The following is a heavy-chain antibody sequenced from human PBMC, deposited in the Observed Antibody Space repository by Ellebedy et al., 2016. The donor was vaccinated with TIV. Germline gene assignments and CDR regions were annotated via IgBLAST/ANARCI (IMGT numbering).Heavy chain of an antibody. V-gene: IGHV3-30*18. CDR1: GFTFSSYD. CDR2: ISYDGNNE. J-gene: IGHJ2*01. D-gene: IGHD4-17*01. Sequence: GESLKISCAASGFTFSSYDMHWVRQAPGKGLEWVAVISYDGNNEYYVDSVKGRFTISRDNSNNTLYLQMNSLRAEDTALYYCAKDEDTDYVDWYFDLWGRGTLVIVSS. CDR3: AKDEDTDYVDWYFDL.